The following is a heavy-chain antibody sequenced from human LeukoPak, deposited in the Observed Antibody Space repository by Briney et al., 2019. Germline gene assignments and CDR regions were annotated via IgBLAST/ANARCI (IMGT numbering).Heavy chain of an antibody. J-gene: IGHJ4*02. D-gene: IGHD3-22*01. CDR1: GGTFSSYA. Sequence: ASVQVSCKASGGTFSSYAVSWVRQAPGQGLEWMGGIIPIFGTANYAQKFQGRVTITADESTSTAYMELSSLRSEDTAVYYCARGFGPSSGFSFDYWGQGTLVTVSS. CDR2: IIPIFGTA. V-gene: IGHV1-69*13. CDR3: ARGFGPSSGFSFDY.